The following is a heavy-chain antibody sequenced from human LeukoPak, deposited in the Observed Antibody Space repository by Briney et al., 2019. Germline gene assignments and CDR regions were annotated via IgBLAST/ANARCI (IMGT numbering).Heavy chain of an antibody. CDR3: AKGRTTSSGRTPPDY. V-gene: IGHV3-30*18. D-gene: IGHD1-26*01. CDR1: GFTFSSYG. J-gene: IGHJ4*02. CDR2: ISYDGSNK. Sequence: PGGSLRLSCAASGFTFSSYGMHWVRQAPGKGREWVAVISYDGSNKYYADSVKGRFTISRDNSKNTLYLQMNSLRAEDTAVYYCAKGRTTSSGRTPPDYWGQGTLVTVSS.